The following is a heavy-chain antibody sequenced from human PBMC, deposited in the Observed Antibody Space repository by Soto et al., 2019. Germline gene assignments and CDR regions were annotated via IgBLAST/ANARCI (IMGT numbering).Heavy chain of an antibody. CDR1: GDSISTSFFY. D-gene: IGHD3-3*01. CDR2: IYKSGST. J-gene: IGHJ4*02. CDR3: ARDSGDVSGVGFDY. V-gene: IGHV4-31*03. Sequence: VELRESGPGLVRPSQTLSLACNVSGDSISTSFFYWGWVRQVPGKGLEWIGYIYKSGSTYNNPSLQSSVRMSVDRSKNQFSLSLSHVTAADTAVYYCARDSGDVSGVGFDYWGPGTLVTVSS.